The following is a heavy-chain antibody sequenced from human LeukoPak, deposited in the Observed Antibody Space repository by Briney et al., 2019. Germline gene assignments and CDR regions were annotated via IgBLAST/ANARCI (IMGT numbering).Heavy chain of an antibody. CDR3: ATDNRDSSGYYREFDY. Sequence: AASVTVSCKVSGYTLTELSMHWVRQAPGKGLEWMGGFDPEDGETIYAQKFQGRVTMTEDTSTDTAYMELSSLRSEDTAVYYCATDNRDSSGYYREFDYWGQGTLVTVSS. J-gene: IGHJ4*02. V-gene: IGHV1-24*01. CDR1: GYTLTELS. CDR2: FDPEDGET. D-gene: IGHD3-22*01.